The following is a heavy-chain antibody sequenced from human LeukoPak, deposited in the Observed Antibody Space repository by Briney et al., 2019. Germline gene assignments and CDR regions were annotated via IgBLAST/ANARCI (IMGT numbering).Heavy chain of an antibody. Sequence: SETLSLTCTVSGDSISRYYWSWVRQPAGKGLEWIGHGSTNYNPSLKRRVTLSLDTSKNQFSLKVTSVTAADTAVYYCAIGGAEYFQHWSQGTLVTVSS. CDR3: AIGGAEYFQH. J-gene: IGHJ1*01. V-gene: IGHV4-4*07. CDR2: GST. CDR1: GDSISRYY.